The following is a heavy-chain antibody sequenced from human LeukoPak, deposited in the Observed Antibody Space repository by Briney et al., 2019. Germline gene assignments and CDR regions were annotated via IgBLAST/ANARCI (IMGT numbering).Heavy chain of an antibody. CDR1: GGSISSYY. D-gene: IGHD5-12*01. CDR2: VYRSGTT. CDR3: ARIYTGYPGVY. Sequence: TSETLSLTCTVSGGSISSYYWSWIRQPPGKGLEWIGSVYRSGTTYYNPSLKSRVTISVDTSKNKNQIPLSLSSVTAADTAVYYCARIYTGYPGVYWGQGTLVTVSS. V-gene: IGHV4-59*08. J-gene: IGHJ4*02.